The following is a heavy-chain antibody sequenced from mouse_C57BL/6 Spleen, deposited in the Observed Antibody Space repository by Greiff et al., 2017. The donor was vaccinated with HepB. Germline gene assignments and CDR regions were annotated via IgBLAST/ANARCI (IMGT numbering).Heavy chain of an antibody. D-gene: IGHD1-1*01. CDR1: GYTFTSYW. CDR2: IYPGNSDT. J-gene: IGHJ4*01. Sequence: VQLQQSGTVLARPGASVKMSCKTSGYTFTSYWMHWVKQRPGQGLEWIGAIYPGNSDTSYNQKFKGKAKLTAVTSASTAYMELSSLTNEDSAVYYCTLITTVVAGGAMDYWGQGTSVTVSS. V-gene: IGHV1-5*01. CDR3: TLITTVVAGGAMDY.